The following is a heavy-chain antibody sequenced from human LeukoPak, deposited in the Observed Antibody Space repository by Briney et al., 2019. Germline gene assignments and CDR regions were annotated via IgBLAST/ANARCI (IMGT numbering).Heavy chain of an antibody. CDR1: GGSISSYY. Sequence: SETLSLTCTVYGGSISSYYWSWIRQPPGKGLEWIGDINYSGSTNYNPSLKSRVTISVNTSKNQFSLSLSSVTAADTAVYYGARLGSGTFDYWGQGTLVTVSS. CDR2: INYSGST. J-gene: IGHJ4*02. CDR3: ARLGSGTFDY. D-gene: IGHD3-10*01. V-gene: IGHV4-59*01.